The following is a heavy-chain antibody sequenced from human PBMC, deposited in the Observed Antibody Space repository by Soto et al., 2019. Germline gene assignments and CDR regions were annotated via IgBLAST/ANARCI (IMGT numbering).Heavy chain of an antibody. J-gene: IGHJ6*02. CDR1: GYSFTSYW. D-gene: IGHD3-3*01. V-gene: IGHV5-10-1*03. CDR2: IDPSDSYT. Sequence: EVQLVQSGAEVKKPGESLRISCKGSGYSFTSYWISWVRQMPGKGLEWMGRIDPSDSYTNYSPSFQGHVTISADKSISTAYLQWSSLKASDTAMYYCARHSRVTIFGVGGRRGYYGMDVWGQGTTVTVSS. CDR3: ARHSRVTIFGVGGRRGYYGMDV.